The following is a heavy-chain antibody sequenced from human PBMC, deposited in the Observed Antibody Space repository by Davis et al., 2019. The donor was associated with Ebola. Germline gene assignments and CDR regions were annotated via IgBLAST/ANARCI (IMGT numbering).Heavy chain of an antibody. CDR3: ARVWTYKSTAFDI. CDR1: GGSISSGGYS. CDR2: IKQEGIEQ. Sequence: PSETLSLTCAVSGGSISSGGYSWGWVRQAPGKGLEWVAKIKQEGIEQYYVDSVKGRFTISRDNAKNSLYLHLTSLRAEDTAVYYCARVWTYKSTAFDIWGQGTLVTVSS. V-gene: IGHV3-7*03. J-gene: IGHJ3*02. D-gene: IGHD3/OR15-3a*01.